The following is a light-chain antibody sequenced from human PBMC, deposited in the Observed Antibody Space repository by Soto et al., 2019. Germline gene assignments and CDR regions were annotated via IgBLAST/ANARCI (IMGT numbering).Light chain of an antibody. J-gene: IGLJ2*01. Sequence: QSALTQPASVSGSPGQSITISCTGTSSDVGGYNYVSWYQQHPGKAPKLMIYDVSNRPSGVSNRFSGSKSGNTASLTISGLQAEDEADYYCSSHTSSSPDVVFGGGTKFTVL. CDR2: DVS. CDR1: SSDVGGYNY. V-gene: IGLV2-14*01. CDR3: SSHTSSSPDVV.